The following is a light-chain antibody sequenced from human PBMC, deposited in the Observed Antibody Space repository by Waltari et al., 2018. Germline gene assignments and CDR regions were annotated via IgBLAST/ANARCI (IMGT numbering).Light chain of an antibody. CDR3: SSYTSSSTLGV. V-gene: IGLV2-14*01. J-gene: IGLJ1*01. CDR2: DGS. CDR1: SSDVGGYNY. Sequence: QSALTQPASVSGSPGQSITISCTGTSSDVGGYNYVSGYQQHPGKAPKLMIYDGSNRPSGVSNRFSGSKSGNTASLTISGLQAEDEADYYCSSYTSSSTLGVFGTGTKVTVL.